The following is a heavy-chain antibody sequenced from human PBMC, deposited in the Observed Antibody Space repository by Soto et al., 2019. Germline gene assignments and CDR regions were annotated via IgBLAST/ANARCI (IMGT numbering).Heavy chain of an antibody. D-gene: IGHD3-3*01. CDR3: AREGLWSGYNNWFDP. CDR2: INSGNGNT. J-gene: IGHJ5*02. CDR1: GYTFTSYA. V-gene: IGHV1-3*01. Sequence: ASVKVSCKASGYTFTSYAMHLVRQAPGQRLEWMGWINSGNGNTKYSQKFQGRVTITRDTSASTAYMELSSLRSEDTAVYYCAREGLWSGYNNWFDPWGQGTLVTVSS.